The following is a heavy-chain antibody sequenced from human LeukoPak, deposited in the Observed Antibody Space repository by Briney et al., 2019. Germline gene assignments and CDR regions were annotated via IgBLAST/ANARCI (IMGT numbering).Heavy chain of an antibody. CDR3: ARDQDYVWGSSHIDY. V-gene: IGHV6-1*01. Sequence: SQTLSLTCAISGDSISSNSAAWNWIRQSPSRGLEWLGRTYYRSKWYNDYALSVKSRITINPDTSKNQFSLQLNSVTPEDTAVYYCARDQDYVWGSSHIDYWGQGTLVTVSS. J-gene: IGHJ4*02. CDR2: TYYRSKWYN. D-gene: IGHD3-16*01. CDR1: GDSISSNSAA.